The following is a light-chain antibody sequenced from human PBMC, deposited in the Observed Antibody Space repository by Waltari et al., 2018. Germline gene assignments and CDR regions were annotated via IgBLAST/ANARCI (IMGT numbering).Light chain of an antibody. CDR3: QQYATTPRT. V-gene: IGKV4-1*01. CDR2: WAS. J-gene: IGKJ2*02. CDR1: QSVLYSPNNKNY. Sequence: DIVMTQSPDSLAVSLGERATINCKSSQSVLYSPNNKNYLALFQQKQGQPPKLLIYWASTRESGVPDRFSGSGSVTDFTLTISSLQAGDVAIYYCQQYATTPRTFGQGTKLEIK.